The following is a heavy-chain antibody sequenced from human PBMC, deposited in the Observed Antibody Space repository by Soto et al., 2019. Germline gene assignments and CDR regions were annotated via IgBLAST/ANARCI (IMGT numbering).Heavy chain of an antibody. J-gene: IGHJ6*02. CDR1: GGSISSGGYY. V-gene: IGHV4-31*03. CDR2: IYYSGST. Sequence: PSETLSLTCTVSGGSISSGGYYWSWIRQHPGKGLEWIGYIYYSGSTYYNPSLKSRVTISVDTSKNQFSLKLSSVTAADTAVYYCARRDGELGYCTNGVCGGMDVWGQGTTVTVSS. D-gene: IGHD2-8*01. CDR3: ARRDGELGYCTNGVCGGMDV.